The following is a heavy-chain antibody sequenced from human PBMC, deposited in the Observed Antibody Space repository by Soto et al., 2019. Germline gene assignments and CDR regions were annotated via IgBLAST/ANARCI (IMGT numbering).Heavy chain of an antibody. J-gene: IGHJ4*02. CDR3: ARRGSGCDYDY. CDR2: ISGSGGST. V-gene: IGHV3-23*01. Sequence: EVQLLESGGGLVQPGGSLRLSCAASGFTFSSYAMRWVRQAPVKGLEWVSAISGSGGSTYYADSVKGRFTISRDNSKNTLYLEMNSLRAEGTAVYYCARRGSGCDYDYWGQGTLVTVSS. D-gene: IGHD1-26*01. CDR1: GFTFSSYA.